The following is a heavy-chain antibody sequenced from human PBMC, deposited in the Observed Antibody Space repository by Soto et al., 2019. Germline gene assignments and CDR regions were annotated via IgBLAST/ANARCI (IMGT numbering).Heavy chain of an antibody. CDR3: ARDRHSSSWSNYGMDV. V-gene: IGHV6-1*01. Sequence: SQTLSLPGAISGDSVSSNSSACNFIRQSPSRGLEWLGRTYYRSKWYNDYAVSVKSRITINPDTSKNQFSLQLNSVTPEDTAVYYCARDRHSSSWSNYGMDVWGQGTTVTVSS. D-gene: IGHD6-13*01. CDR2: TYYRSKWYN. CDR1: GDSVSSNSSA. J-gene: IGHJ6*02.